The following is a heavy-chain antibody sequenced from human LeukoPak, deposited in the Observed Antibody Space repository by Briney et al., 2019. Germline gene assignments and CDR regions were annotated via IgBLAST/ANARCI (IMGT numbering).Heavy chain of an antibody. J-gene: IGHJ4*02. CDR3: ARGDYYDSKPFDY. CDR2: ISTSSTI. D-gene: IGHD3-22*01. CDR1: GFTFSSYG. V-gene: IGHV3-48*01. Sequence: GGSLRLSCAASGFTFSSYGMHWVRQAPGKGLEWVSYISTSSTIYYADSVKGRFTISRDNAKNSLYLQMNSLRAEDTAVYYCARGDYYDSKPFDYWGQGTLVTVSS.